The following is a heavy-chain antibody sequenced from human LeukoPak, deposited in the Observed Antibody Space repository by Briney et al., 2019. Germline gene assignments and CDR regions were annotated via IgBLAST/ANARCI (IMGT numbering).Heavy chain of an antibody. CDR1: GFTFSSYA. D-gene: IGHD2-15*01. Sequence: PEGSLRLSCAASGFTFSSYAMSWVRQAPGKGLEWVSAISGSGGSTYYADSVKGRFTISRDNSKNTLYLQMNSLRAEDTAVYYCAIVVVAATAEYFQHWGQGTLVTVSS. CDR3: AIVVVAATAEYFQH. CDR2: ISGSGGST. J-gene: IGHJ1*01. V-gene: IGHV3-23*01.